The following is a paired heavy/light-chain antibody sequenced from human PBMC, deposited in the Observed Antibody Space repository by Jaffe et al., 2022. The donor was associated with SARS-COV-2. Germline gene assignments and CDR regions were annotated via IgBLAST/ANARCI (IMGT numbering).Light chain of an antibody. Sequence: DIAMTQSPDSVAVSLGERATINCRASQNLLYSSNNKNYLAWYQQRPGQPPRLLLYWGSTRESGVPDRFSGSGSGTDFTLTISSLVAEDVAVYYCQQYYTTLPTFGQGTRVEIK. CDR2: WGS. J-gene: IGKJ1*01. V-gene: IGKV4-1*01. CDR3: QQYYTTLPT. CDR1: QNLLYSSNNKNY.
Heavy chain of an antibody. CDR1: GGSLSGYY. CDR3: ARGRKARSIPLTGTGPRNYNWFAL. Sequence: QVQLHQWGAGLLKPSETLSLSCAFNGGSLSGYYWTWIRQSPGKGLEWIGEINQSGSSDYNPALKSRLTLSVDTAKNQFFLRLTSVTAADTALYYCARGRKARSIPLTGTGPRNYNWFALWGQGTQVTVSS. D-gene: IGHD2-2*02. CDR2: INQSGSS. V-gene: IGHV4-34*01. J-gene: IGHJ5*02.